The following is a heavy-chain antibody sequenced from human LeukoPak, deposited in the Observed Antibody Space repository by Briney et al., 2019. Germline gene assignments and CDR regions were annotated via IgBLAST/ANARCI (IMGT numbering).Heavy chain of an antibody. D-gene: IGHD2-15*01. V-gene: IGHV4-30-4*01. CDR1: GGSISSGDYY. CDR3: ARLGVAGGYYYGMDV. J-gene: IGHJ6*02. Sequence: KSSETLSLTCTVSGGSISSGDYYWSWIRQPPGKGLEWIGYTYYSGSTYYNPSLKSRVTTSIDTSKNQFSLRLTSVTAADTAVYYCARLGVAGGYYYGMDVWGQGTTVTVSS. CDR2: TYYSGST.